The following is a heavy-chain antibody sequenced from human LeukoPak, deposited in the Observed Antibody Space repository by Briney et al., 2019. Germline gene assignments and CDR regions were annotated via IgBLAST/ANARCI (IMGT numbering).Heavy chain of an antibody. CDR2: ISGSGGST. J-gene: IGHJ4*02. Sequence: GGSLRLSCAASGFTFSNYAMSWVRQAPGKGLEWVSTISGSGGSTYYADSVKGRFTISRDNSKNTLYLQMNSLRAEDAAVYYCARVGESYYGGRVFDYWGQGTLVTVSS. D-gene: IGHD3-10*01. V-gene: IGHV3-23*01. CDR1: GFTFSNYA. CDR3: ARVGESYYGGRVFDY.